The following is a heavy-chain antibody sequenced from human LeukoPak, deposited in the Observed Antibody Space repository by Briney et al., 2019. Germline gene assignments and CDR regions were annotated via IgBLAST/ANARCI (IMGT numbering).Heavy chain of an antibody. CDR2: IIPILGIA. CDR3: AREHGVGYFDY. V-gene: IGHV1-69*04. Sequence: ASVKVSCKASGGTFSSYAISWVRQAPGQGLEWMGRIIPILGIANYAQKLQGRVTITADKSTSTAYMELSSLKSEDTAVYYCAREHGVGYFDYWGQGTLVTVSS. CDR1: GGTFSSYA. J-gene: IGHJ4*02. D-gene: IGHD3-3*01.